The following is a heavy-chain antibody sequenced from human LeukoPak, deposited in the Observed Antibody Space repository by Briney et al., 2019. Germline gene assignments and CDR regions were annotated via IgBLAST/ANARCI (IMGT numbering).Heavy chain of an antibody. V-gene: IGHV1-46*01. CDR2: INPSGGST. Sequence: EASVKVSCKASGYTFTSYYMHWVRQAPGQGLEWMRIINPSGGSTNYAQKFQGRVTMTRDMSTSTVYMELSSLRSEDTAVYYCARDEGCSSTGCLFDYWGQGTLVTVSS. D-gene: IGHD2-2*01. J-gene: IGHJ4*02. CDR3: ARDEGCSSTGCLFDY. CDR1: GYTFTSYY.